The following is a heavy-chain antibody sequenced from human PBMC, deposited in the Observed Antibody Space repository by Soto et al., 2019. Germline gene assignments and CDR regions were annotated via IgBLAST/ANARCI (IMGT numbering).Heavy chain of an antibody. CDR1: GFSFSTFW. D-gene: IGHD6-19*01. CDR2: INPEETTT. J-gene: IGHJ4*02. V-gene: IGHV3-74*01. Sequence: EVQLVESGGDLVQPGGSLRLSCAASGFSFSTFWMHWVRQAPGKGLVWVSRINPEETTTTYADSVRGRFTISRDNAKNTLYLQMNSLRADDTAVYYFARGGLEAVDYWGQGTLVTVFS. CDR3: ARGGLEAVDY.